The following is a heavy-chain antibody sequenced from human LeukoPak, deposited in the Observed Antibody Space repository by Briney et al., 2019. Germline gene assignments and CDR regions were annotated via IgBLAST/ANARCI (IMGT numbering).Heavy chain of an antibody. J-gene: IGHJ4*02. Sequence: GGSLRLSCAASGFTFSSYAMTWVRQAPGKGLEWVSGISGSGGSTYYADSVKGRFTISRDNSKNTLYLQMNSLRAEDTAVYYCAKARRSGCSSTSCYPFDYWGRGTLVTVSS. CDR1: GFTFSSYA. V-gene: IGHV3-23*01. D-gene: IGHD2-2*01. CDR2: ISGSGGST. CDR3: AKARRSGCSSTSCYPFDY.